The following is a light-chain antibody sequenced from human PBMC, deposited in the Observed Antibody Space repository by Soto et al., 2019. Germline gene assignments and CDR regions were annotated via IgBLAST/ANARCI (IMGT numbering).Light chain of an antibody. V-gene: IGKV1-5*03. CDR2: KAS. CDR3: QQYDSYAT. CDR1: QTISSW. J-gene: IGKJ4*02. Sequence: QMTQCPSPLCGSVGARVTITCRARQTISSWVAWYQQKPGKAPKPLIYKASTLKSGVPSRSVGSRYGTDCPLALSSVQPDYFATDDCQQYDSYATFGRGTKVQI.